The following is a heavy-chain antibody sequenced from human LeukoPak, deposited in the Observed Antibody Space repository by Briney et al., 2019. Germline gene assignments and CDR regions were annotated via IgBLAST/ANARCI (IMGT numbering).Heavy chain of an antibody. J-gene: IGHJ4*02. V-gene: IGHV4-34*01. Sequence: SETLSLTCAVYGGSFSGYYWSWLRQPPGKGLEWIGEINHSGSTYYNPSLKSRVTISVDTSKNQFSLKLSSVTAADTAVYYCARGRRYDFWSGYPPFDYWGQGTLVTVSS. CDR3: ARGRRYDFWSGYPPFDY. CDR1: GGSFSGYY. CDR2: INHSGST. D-gene: IGHD3-3*01.